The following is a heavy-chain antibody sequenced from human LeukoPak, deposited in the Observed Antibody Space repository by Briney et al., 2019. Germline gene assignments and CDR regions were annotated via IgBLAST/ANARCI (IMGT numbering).Heavy chain of an antibody. CDR3: ARDGPPYCSSTSCSYYFDY. J-gene: IGHJ4*02. Sequence: GGSLRLSCAASGFTFSSYTMTWVRQAPGKGLEWVSSITDSGGSKYYADSVKGRFTISRDNSKNTLYLQMNSLRAEDMAVFCCARDGPPYCSSTSCSYYFDYWGQGTLVTVSS. V-gene: IGHV3-23*01. CDR2: ITDSGGSK. D-gene: IGHD2-2*01. CDR1: GFTFSSYT.